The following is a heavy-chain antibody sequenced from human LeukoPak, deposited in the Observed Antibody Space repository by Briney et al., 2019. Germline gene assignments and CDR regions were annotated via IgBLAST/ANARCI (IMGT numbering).Heavy chain of an antibody. CDR3: AKRYGDSTGWFFDF. Sequence: GGSLKLSCEGSRYSFDSYAMTWVRQAPGRGLEWVSSINGGGDIAYYAESVKGRFTVSRDNSKNTLFLQMNSLRAEDTAVFYCAKRYGDSTGWFFDFWGQGSLVTVSS. CDR1: RYSFDSYA. V-gene: IGHV3-23*01. D-gene: IGHD6-13*01. CDR2: INGGGDIA. J-gene: IGHJ4*02.